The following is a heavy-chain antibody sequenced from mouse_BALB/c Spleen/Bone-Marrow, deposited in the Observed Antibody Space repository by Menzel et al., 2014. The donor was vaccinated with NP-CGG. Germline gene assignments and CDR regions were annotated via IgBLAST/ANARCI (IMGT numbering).Heavy chain of an antibody. D-gene: IGHD1-2*01. V-gene: IGHV1-77*01. CDR3: ARTTTATSY. CDR1: GYTFTDYY. J-gene: IGHJ3*01. CDR2: IYPGSDNT. Sequence: QVQLQQSGAELARPGASVKLSCEASGYTFTDYYINWMKQRTGQGLEWIGEIYPGSDNTYYNEKFKGKATLTADKSSSTTYMQLSSLTSEDSAVYFCARTTTATSYWGQGTLVTVSA.